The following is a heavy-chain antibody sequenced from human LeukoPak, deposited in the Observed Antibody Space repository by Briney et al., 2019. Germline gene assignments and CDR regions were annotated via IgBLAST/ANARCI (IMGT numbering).Heavy chain of an antibody. V-gene: IGHV1-46*01. CDR2: ISLGVGST. CDR3: ATSSIAARDPRKNAFDI. Sequence: GASVKVSCKASGGTFSSYAISWVRQAPGQGLEWMGIISLGVGSTNYAQKFQGRITMTRDMSTSTVYMDLSSLRSEDTAVYYCATSSIAARDPRKNAFDIWGQGTMVTVSS. CDR1: GGTFSSYA. J-gene: IGHJ3*02. D-gene: IGHD6-6*01.